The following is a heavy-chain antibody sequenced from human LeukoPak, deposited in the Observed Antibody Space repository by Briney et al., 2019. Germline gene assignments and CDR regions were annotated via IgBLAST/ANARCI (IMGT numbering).Heavy chain of an antibody. CDR3: AREVIGSCTSTSCPHWYFDL. V-gene: IGHV4-61*02. CDR1: GGSISSANYY. Sequence: SQTLSFTCTVSGGSISSANYYWNWIRQPAGKGLEWIGRIYTSGSANYNPSPRSRVTISVDTSKNQFSLNLSSVTAADTAVYSCAREVIGSCTSTSCPHWYFDLWGRGTLVTVSS. J-gene: IGHJ2*01. CDR2: IYTSGSA. D-gene: IGHD2-2*01.